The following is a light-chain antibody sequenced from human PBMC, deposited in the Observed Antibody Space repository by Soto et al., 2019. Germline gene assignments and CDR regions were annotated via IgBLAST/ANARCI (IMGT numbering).Light chain of an antibody. Sequence: DIQMTQSPSTLSASVGDRVTITCRASQSIGTWLAWYQQKPGQAPRLLTYDASSLQSGVPSRFSGGGSGSEFTLTISGLQPDDFATYYCQQYYSYCAFGQGTKVDIK. CDR2: DAS. J-gene: IGKJ1*01. CDR1: QSIGTW. CDR3: QQYYSYCA. V-gene: IGKV1-5*01.